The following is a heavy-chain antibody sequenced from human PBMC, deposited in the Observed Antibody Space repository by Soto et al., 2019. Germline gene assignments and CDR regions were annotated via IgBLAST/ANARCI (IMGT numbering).Heavy chain of an antibody. D-gene: IGHD6-19*01. CDR2: IGTAGDT. CDR1: GFTFSVYD. J-gene: IGHJ5*02. V-gene: IGHV3-13*01. CDR3: ARGIAVAGRLSWFDP. Sequence: GGSLRLSCAGSGFTFSVYDMHWVRQAPGKGLEWVSAIGTAGDTYYPGSVKGRFTISRENAKNSFFPQMNSLRAEDTAVYYCARGIAVAGRLSWFDPWGQGTLVTVSS.